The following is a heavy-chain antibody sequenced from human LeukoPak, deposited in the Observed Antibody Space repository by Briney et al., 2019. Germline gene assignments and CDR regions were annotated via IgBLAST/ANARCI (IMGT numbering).Heavy chain of an antibody. Sequence: PSETLSLTCTVSGVSLSSPNYYWGWIRQPPGKGLEWIGSRYYSGSTYSNPSLKSRATISVDTSKNQFSLKLSSVTAADTAVYYCARQLRIAAATYYFDSWGQGTLVTVSS. V-gene: IGHV4-39*01. CDR2: RYYSGST. CDR3: ARQLRIAAATYYFDS. CDR1: GVSLSSPNYY. J-gene: IGHJ4*02. D-gene: IGHD6-13*01.